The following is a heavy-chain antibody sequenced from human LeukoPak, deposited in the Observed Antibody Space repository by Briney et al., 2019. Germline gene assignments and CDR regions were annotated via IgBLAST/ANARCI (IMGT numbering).Heavy chain of an antibody. J-gene: IGHJ4*02. CDR3: AHSPYDILTNYGPRGYFDY. Sequence: SGPTLVNPTQTLTLTCTFSGFSLSTSGLGVGAIRQPPGKALEGLALIYWNDDKRHSPSLKSRLTITQDTSKNQVVLTMTNMHPVDTVLYFSAHSPYDILTNYGPRGYFDYWGQGTLVTVSS. CDR2: IYWNDDK. CDR1: GFSLSTSGLG. D-gene: IGHD3-9*01. V-gene: IGHV2-5*01.